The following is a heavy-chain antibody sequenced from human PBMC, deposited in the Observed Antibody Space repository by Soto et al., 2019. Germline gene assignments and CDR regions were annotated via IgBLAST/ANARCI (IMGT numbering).Heavy chain of an antibody. CDR1: GGSFSGYY. V-gene: IGHV4-34*01. CDR2: INLGGGT. D-gene: IGHD6-13*01. Sequence: SETLSLTCAVYGGSFSGYYWSWIRQPPGKGLEWIGEINLGGGTNYNPSLKSRVTISVDTSKNQFSLKLTSVTAADTAVYYCAREACSSSWYVDYWGQGNLVTVSS. CDR3: AREACSSSWYVDY. J-gene: IGHJ4*02.